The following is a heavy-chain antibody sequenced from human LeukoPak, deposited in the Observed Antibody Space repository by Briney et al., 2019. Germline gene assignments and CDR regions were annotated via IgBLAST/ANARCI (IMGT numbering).Heavy chain of an antibody. D-gene: IGHD2-2*01. CDR1: GYTFSDYY. V-gene: IGHV1-2*02. J-gene: IGHJ4*02. Sequence: ASVKVSCKASGYTFSDYYMHWVRQAPGQGLEWMGWINPNSGDTIYTQKSQGRVTMTRDTSVSTAYMELSSLRSDDTAMYYCARDKGSSSSCCDWGQGTLVTVSS. CDR2: INPNSGDT. CDR3: ARDKGSSSSCCD.